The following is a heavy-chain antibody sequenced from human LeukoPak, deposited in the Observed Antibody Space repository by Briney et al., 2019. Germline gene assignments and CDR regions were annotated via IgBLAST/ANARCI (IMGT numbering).Heavy chain of an antibody. V-gene: IGHV1-24*01. CDR3: ATHSSGYYYVNPLWQH. J-gene: IGHJ1*01. CDR2: FDPEDGET. Sequence: ASVKVSCKVSGYILTELSMHWVRQAPGKGLEWMGGFDPEDGETIYAQKFQGRITMTEDTSTDTAYMELSSLRSEDTAVYYCATHSSGYYYVNPLWQHWGQGTLVPVSS. CDR1: GYILTELS. D-gene: IGHD3-22*01.